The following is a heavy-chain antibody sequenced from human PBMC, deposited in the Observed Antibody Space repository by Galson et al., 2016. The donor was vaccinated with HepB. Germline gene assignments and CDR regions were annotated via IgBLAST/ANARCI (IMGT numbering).Heavy chain of an antibody. CDR1: GGSVRDGSYY. V-gene: IGHV4-39*01. J-gene: IGHJ5*02. CDR2: IYYSGLT. D-gene: IGHD3-16*01. Sequence: SETLSLTCTVSGGSVRDGSYYWGWIRQPPGKGLEWIGSIYYSGLTYYKASLKSRVTISVDTFKDQFSLKLTSVTAADTAVYYCARQGGPDSWLDPWGQGTLVIVSS. CDR3: ARQGGPDSWLDP.